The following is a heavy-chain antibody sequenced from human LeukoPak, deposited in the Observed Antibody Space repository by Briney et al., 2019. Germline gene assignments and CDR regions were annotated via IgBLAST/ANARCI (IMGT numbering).Heavy chain of an antibody. CDR3: ASTGGYGSGTYDYYYFGMDV. J-gene: IGHJ6*02. CDR1: GFTFSSYE. D-gene: IGHD3-10*01. CDR2: ITSSGRII. Sequence: GGSLRLSCAASGFTFSSYEMDWVRQAPGKGLEWVAYITSSGRIIYYADSVKGRFTISRDNAKNSLYLQMNSLRAEDTAVYYCASTGGYGSGTYDYYYFGMDVWGQGTTVTVSS. V-gene: IGHV3-48*03.